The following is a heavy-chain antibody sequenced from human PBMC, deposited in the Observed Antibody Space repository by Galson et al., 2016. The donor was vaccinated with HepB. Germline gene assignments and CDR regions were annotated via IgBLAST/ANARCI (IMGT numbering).Heavy chain of an antibody. CDR2: IYYSGST. CDR1: AGSISGYY. CDR3: ARGPYSSGWYPFDP. V-gene: IGHV4-59*01. D-gene: IGHD6-19*01. Sequence: LSLTCTVSAGSISGYYWSWIRQPPGKGLERVGYIYYSGSTYYNPSLKSRVTMSIDTSKNQFSLKLSSVTAADTAVYYCARGPYSSGWYPFDPWGQGTLVTVSS. J-gene: IGHJ5*02.